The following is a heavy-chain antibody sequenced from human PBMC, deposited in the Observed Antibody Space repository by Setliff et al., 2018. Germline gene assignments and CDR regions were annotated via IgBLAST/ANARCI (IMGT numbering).Heavy chain of an antibody. Sequence: PSETLSLTCAVSGGSISSSNWWSWVRQPPGKGLEWIGEIYHSGSTNYNPSLKSRVTLSVDKSKNQFSLKLSSVTAADTAVYYCARDLGLWFGELLLDYWGQGTLVTVSS. CDR2: IYHSGST. D-gene: IGHD3-10*01. CDR1: GGSISSSNW. V-gene: IGHV4-4*02. J-gene: IGHJ4*02. CDR3: ARDLGLWFGELLLDY.